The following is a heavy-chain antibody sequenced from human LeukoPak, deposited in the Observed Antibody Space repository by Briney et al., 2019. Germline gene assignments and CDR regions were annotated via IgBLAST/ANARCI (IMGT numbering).Heavy chain of an antibody. V-gene: IGHV3-74*01. CDR1: GFTFSTFA. J-gene: IGHJ4*02. Sequence: PGGSLRLSCAASGFTFSTFAMIWVRQPPGKGLVWVSRINSDGSSTSYADSVKGRFTISRDNAKNTLYLQMNSLRAEDTAVYYCARDPLSSYGGNPLVYWGQGTLVTVSS. CDR2: INSDGSST. CDR3: ARDPLSSYGGNPLVY. D-gene: IGHD4-23*01.